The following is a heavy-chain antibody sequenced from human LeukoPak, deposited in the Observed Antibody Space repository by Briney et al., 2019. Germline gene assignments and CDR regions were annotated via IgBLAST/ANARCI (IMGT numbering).Heavy chain of an antibody. CDR1: GFTFSSYA. V-gene: IGHV3-23*01. D-gene: IGHD1-26*01. Sequence: PGGSLRLSCAASGFTFSSYAMSWVRQAPGKGLEWVSAISGSGGNTYYADSVKGRFTISRDNSKNTLYLQMNSLRAEDTAVYYCAKGGGSGELRVPYYFDYWGQGTLVTVSS. CDR3: AKGGGSGELRVPYYFDY. CDR2: ISGSGGNT. J-gene: IGHJ4*02.